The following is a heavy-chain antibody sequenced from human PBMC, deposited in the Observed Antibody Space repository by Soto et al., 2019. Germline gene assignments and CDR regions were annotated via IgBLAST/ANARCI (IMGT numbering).Heavy chain of an antibody. CDR3: ARQHIVVVTAIGTFDY. V-gene: IGHV4-39*01. Sequence: QLQLQESGPGLVKPSETLSLTCTVSGGSISSSSYYWGWIRQPPGKGLEWIGSIYYSGSTYYNPSLKSRVTISVDTSKNQFSLKLSSVTAADTAVYYCARQHIVVVTAIGTFDYWGQGTLVTVSS. J-gene: IGHJ4*02. CDR2: IYYSGST. D-gene: IGHD2-21*02. CDR1: GGSISSSSYY.